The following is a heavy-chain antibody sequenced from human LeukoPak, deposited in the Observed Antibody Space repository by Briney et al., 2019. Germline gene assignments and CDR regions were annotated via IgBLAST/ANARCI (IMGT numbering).Heavy chain of an antibody. J-gene: IGHJ4*02. CDR2: INHSGST. Sequence: SETLSLTCAVYGGSFSGYYWSWIRQPPGKGLEWIGEINHSGSTNYNPSLKSRVTISVDTSKNQFSLKLSSVTAADTAVYYCARGPQSTAVDSDYWGQGTLVTVSS. D-gene: IGHD4-11*01. V-gene: IGHV4-34*01. CDR1: GGSFSGYY. CDR3: ARGPQSTAVDSDY.